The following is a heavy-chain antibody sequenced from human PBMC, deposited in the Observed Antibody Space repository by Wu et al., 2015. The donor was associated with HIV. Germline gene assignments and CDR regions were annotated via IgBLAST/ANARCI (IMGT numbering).Heavy chain of an antibody. Sequence: QVQLEQSGAEMKKPGSSLKVSCKASGYSFSYYGINWVRQAPGQGLEWMGWISIYKGHTKYVQNLQDRVTLTTDTSTNTVYMELRSLRSDDTAVYYCARDGGRFGELLPPHWYFDFWGQGTLVTVSS. CDR1: GYSFSYYG. V-gene: IGHV1-18*01. D-gene: IGHD3-10*01. CDR2: ISIYKGHT. J-gene: IGHJ4*02. CDR3: ARDGGRFGELLPPHWYFDF.